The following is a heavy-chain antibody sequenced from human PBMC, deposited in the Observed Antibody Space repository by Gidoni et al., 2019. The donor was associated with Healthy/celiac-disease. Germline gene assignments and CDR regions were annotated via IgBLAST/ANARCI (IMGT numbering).Heavy chain of an antibody. Sequence: EVQLVESGGGLVQPGRSLRLSCAASGFTFDDYAMPWVRQAPGKGLEWVSGISWNSGSIGYADSVKGRFTISRDNAKNSLYLQMNSLRAEETALYYCAKDISSYILTGLFDYWGQGTLVTVSS. CDR1: GFTFDDYA. CDR2: ISWNSGSI. V-gene: IGHV3-9*01. CDR3: AKDISSYILTGLFDY. J-gene: IGHJ4*02. D-gene: IGHD3-9*01.